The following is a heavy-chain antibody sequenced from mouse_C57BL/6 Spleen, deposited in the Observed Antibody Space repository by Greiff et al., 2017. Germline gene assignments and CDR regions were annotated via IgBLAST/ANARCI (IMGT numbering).Heavy chain of an antibody. CDR1: GYTFTDYY. Sequence: QVQLQQSGAELVRPGASVKLSCKASGYTFTDYYINWVKQRPGQGLEWIARIYPGSGNTYYNEKFKGKATLTAEKSSSPAYMQLSSLTSEDSAVYFCARSYYGSSYGEFAYWGQGTLVTVSA. D-gene: IGHD1-1*01. J-gene: IGHJ3*01. V-gene: IGHV1-76*01. CDR2: IYPGSGNT. CDR3: ARSYYGSSYGEFAY.